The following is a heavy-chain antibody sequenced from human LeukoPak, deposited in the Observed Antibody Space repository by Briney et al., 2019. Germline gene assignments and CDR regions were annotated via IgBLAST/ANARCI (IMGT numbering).Heavy chain of an antibody. CDR3: AKLIQIVGASDDDY. V-gene: IGHV3-20*04. D-gene: IGHD1-26*01. CDR1: GFTFDDYG. J-gene: IGHJ4*02. Sequence: GGSLRLSCAASGFTFDDYGMSWVRQAPGKGLGWVSGINWNGGSTGYADSVKGRFTISRDNSKKTLYLQMNSLRAEDTAIYYCAKLIQIVGASDDDYWGQGTLVTVSS. CDR2: INWNGGST.